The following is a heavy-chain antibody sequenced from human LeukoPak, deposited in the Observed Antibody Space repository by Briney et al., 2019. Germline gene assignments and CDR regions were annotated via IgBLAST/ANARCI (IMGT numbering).Heavy chain of an antibody. CDR3: ARDSSEYYFDY. V-gene: IGHV3-74*01. D-gene: IGHD6-19*01. CDR1: GFTFSSYW. Sequence: GRSLRLSCAASGFTFSSYWMHWVRQAPGKGLVWVSRINSDGSSTSYADSVKGRFTISRDNAKNTLYLQMNSLRAEDTAVYYCARDSSEYYFDYWGQGTLVTVSS. CDR2: INSDGSST. J-gene: IGHJ4*02.